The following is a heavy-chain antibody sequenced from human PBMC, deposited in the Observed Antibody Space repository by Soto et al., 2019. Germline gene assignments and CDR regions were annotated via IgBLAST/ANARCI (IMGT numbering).Heavy chain of an antibody. J-gene: IGHJ3*02. CDR2: INHSGST. V-gene: IGHV4-34*01. CDR3: ARGKRITMVRGVMRAFDI. D-gene: IGHD3-10*01. CDR1: GGSFSGYY. Sequence: SETLSLTCAVYGGSFSGYYWSWIRQPPGKGLEWIGEINHSGSTNYNPSLKSRVTISVDTSKNQFSLKLSSVTAADTAVYYCARGKRITMVRGVMRAFDIWGQGTMVTVS.